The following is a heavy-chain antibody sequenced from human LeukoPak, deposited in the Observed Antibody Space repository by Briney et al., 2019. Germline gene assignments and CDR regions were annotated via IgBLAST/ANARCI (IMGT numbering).Heavy chain of an antibody. CDR2: IRSKANSYAT. CDR3: TRLRGYSYGSQSNWFDP. V-gene: IGHV3-73*01. D-gene: IGHD5-18*01. Sequence: GGSLRLSCAASGFTFSGTAMHWVRQASGKGLEWVGRIRSKANSYATAYAASVKGRFTISRDDSKNTAYLQMNSLKTEDTAVYYCTRLRGYSYGSQSNWFDPWGQGTLVTVSS. CDR1: GFTFSGTA. J-gene: IGHJ5*02.